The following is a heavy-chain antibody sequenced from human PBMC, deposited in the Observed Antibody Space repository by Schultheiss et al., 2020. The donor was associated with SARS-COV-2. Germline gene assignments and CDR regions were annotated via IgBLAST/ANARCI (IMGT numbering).Heavy chain of an antibody. CDR2: ISSNGGST. CDR1: GFTFSSYA. Sequence: GGSLRLSCAASGFTFSSYAMHWVRQAPGKGLEYVSAISSNGGSTYYADSVKGRFTISRDNSKNTLYLQMNSLRAEDTAVYYCAREGSSGLYYYYYGMDVWGQGTTVTVSS. V-gene: IGHV3-64*04. CDR3: AREGSSGLYYYYYGMDV. J-gene: IGHJ6*02. D-gene: IGHD6-19*01.